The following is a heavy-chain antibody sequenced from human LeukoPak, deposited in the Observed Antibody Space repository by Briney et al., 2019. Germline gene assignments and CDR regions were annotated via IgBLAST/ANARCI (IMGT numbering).Heavy chain of an antibody. Sequence: SETLSLTCAVSGGSISSGGYSWSWIRQPPGKGLGWIGYIYHSGSTYYNPSLKSRVTISVDRSKNQFSLKLCSVTAADTAVYYCATLTMVRGVFAFDIWGQGTMVTVSS. CDR3: ATLTMVRGVFAFDI. D-gene: IGHD3-10*01. CDR1: GGSISSGGYS. CDR2: IYHSGST. V-gene: IGHV4-30-2*01. J-gene: IGHJ3*02.